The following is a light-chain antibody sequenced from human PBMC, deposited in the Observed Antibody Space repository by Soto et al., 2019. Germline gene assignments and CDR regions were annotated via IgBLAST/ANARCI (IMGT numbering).Light chain of an antibody. V-gene: IGLV6-57*04. J-gene: IGLJ2*01. CDR1: SGSIASNY. CDR2: EDS. CDR3: QSYDASDHVV. Sequence: FMLTQPHSVSESPGKTVTISCTRSSGSIASNYVQWYQQRPCSAPTTVIYEDSQRPSGVPDRFSGSIDSTSNSASLTISGLKTEDEADYYCQSYDASDHVVFGGGTKVTV.